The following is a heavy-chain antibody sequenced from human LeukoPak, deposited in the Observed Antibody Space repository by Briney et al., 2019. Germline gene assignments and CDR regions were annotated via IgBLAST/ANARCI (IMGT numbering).Heavy chain of an antibody. D-gene: IGHD4-17*01. V-gene: IGHV1-69*04. CDR2: IIPILGIA. CDR3: ARDPQPHTVTAPFDY. Sequence: SVKVSCKASGYTFTSYAISWVRQAPGQGLEWMGRIIPILGIANYAQKFQGRVTITADKSTSTAYMELSSLRSEDTAVYYCARDPQPHTVTAPFDYWGQGTLVTVSS. CDR1: GYTFTSYA. J-gene: IGHJ4*02.